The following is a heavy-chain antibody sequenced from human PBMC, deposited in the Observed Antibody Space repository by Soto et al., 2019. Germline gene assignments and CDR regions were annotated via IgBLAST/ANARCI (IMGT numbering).Heavy chain of an antibody. J-gene: IGHJ4*02. Sequence: SETLSLTCTVSGVPVSSGSNHWSWIRQPPGKGLEWIGYISHSGSTDYSSSLRSRAIISTDTSNNQFSLKLTSVTAADTAVYYCARGGGYDYWGQGALVTVSS. CDR3: ARGGGYDY. CDR2: ISHSGST. D-gene: IGHD3-22*01. CDR1: GVPVSSGSNH. V-gene: IGHV4-61*01.